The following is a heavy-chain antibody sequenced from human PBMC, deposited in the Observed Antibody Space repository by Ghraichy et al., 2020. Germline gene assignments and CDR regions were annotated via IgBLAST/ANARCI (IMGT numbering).Heavy chain of an antibody. J-gene: IGHJ6*02. CDR3: ATGKYYDSSGYYGPVADV. CDR1: GYTLTELS. Sequence: ASVKVSCKVSGYTLTELSMHWVRQAPGKGLEWMGGFDPEDGETIYAQKFQGRVTMTEDTSTDTAYMELSSLRSEDTAVYYCATGKYYDSSGYYGPVADVWGQGTTVTVSS. CDR2: FDPEDGET. V-gene: IGHV1-24*01. D-gene: IGHD3-22*01.